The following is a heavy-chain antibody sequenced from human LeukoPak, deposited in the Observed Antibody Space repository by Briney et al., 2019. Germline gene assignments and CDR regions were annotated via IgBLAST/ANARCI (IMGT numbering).Heavy chain of an antibody. CDR3: ARPPSYYDYVWGSYRYEAYFDY. D-gene: IGHD3-16*02. J-gene: IGHJ4*02. Sequence: GGSLRLSCAASGFTFSSYAMTWVRQAPGKGLVWVSRINSDGSSTSYADSVKGRFTISRDNAKNTLYLQMNSLRAEDTAVYYCARPPSYYDYVWGSYRYEAYFDYWGQGTLVTVSS. CDR2: INSDGSST. CDR1: GFTFSSYA. V-gene: IGHV3-74*01.